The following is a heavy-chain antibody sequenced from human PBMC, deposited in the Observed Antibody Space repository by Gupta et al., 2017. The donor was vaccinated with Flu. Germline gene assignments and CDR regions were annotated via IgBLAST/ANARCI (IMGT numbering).Heavy chain of an antibody. V-gene: IGHV4-39*01. Sequence: QLQLQESSPGLVKPSATLSLTCTVSGRSPSSSSPYWSCIRQHPGKGLEYIGSVYYVARTYHNPSLQRRGTISIDTSKNQFSLQLTSVTAAETAVYYCARSGDYFDTWGQGALVTVSS. CDR3: ARSGDYFDT. D-gene: IGHD4-17*01. CDR2: VYYVART. CDR1: GRSPSSSSPY. J-gene: IGHJ4*02.